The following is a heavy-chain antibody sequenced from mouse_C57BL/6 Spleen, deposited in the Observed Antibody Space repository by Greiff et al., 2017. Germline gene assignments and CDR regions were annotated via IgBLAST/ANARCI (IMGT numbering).Heavy chain of an antibody. V-gene: IGHV7-3*01. CDR2: IRNKANGYTT. J-gene: IGHJ4*01. Sequence: EVKLVKSGGGLVQPGGSLSLSCAASGFTFTDYYMSWVRQPPGKALEWLGFIRNKANGYTTEYSASVKGRFTISRDNSQSILYLQMNALRAEDSATYYCARYPLYGSSYDYAMDYWGQGTSVTVSS. D-gene: IGHD1-1*01. CDR1: GFTFTDYY. CDR3: ARYPLYGSSYDYAMDY.